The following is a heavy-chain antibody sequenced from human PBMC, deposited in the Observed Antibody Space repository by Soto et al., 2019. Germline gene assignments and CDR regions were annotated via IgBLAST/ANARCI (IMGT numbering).Heavy chain of an antibody. Sequence: EVQLVESGGGLVQPGGSLKLSCAASGFTFSGSAMHWVRQASGKGLEWVGRIRSKANSYATAYAASVKGRFTISRDDSKNTAYMQMNSLQTEDTAVYYCTTEFLEGVWGQGTTVTVSS. D-gene: IGHD3-3*01. V-gene: IGHV3-73*01. CDR1: GFTFSGSA. CDR2: IRSKANSYAT. CDR3: TTEFLEGV. J-gene: IGHJ6*02.